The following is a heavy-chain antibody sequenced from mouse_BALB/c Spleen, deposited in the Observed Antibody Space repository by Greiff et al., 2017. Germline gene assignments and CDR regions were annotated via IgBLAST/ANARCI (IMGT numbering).Heavy chain of an antibody. CDR2: ISSGGSYT. CDR3: ARHLSITTAFDY. Sequence: EVQVVESGGDLVKPGGSLKLSCAASGFTFSSYGMSWVRQTPDKRLEWVATISSGGSYTYYPDSVKGRFTISRDNAKNTLYLQMSSLKSEDTAMYYCARHLSITTAFDYWGQGTTLTVSS. D-gene: IGHD1-2*01. V-gene: IGHV5-6*01. J-gene: IGHJ2*01. CDR1: GFTFSSYG.